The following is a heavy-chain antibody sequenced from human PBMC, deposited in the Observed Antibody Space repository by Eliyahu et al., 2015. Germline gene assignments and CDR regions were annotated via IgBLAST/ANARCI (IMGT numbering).Heavy chain of an antibody. Sequence: QMQLVQSGPEVQKPGTSVKVSXKASGFTFTSSAVQWVRQARGQRLEWIGWIXVGSGNTNYAQKXQERVTITRDMSTSTAYMELSSLRSEDTAVYYCAADRRPYYDFWSGYLDYWGQGTLVTVSS. J-gene: IGHJ4*02. CDR1: GFTFTSSA. CDR2: IXVGSGNT. V-gene: IGHV1-58*01. CDR3: AADRRPYYDFWSGYLDY. D-gene: IGHD3-3*01.